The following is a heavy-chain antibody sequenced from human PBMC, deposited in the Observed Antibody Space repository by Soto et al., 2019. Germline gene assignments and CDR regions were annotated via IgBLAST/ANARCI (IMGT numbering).Heavy chain of an antibody. CDR1: GYTFTSYG. J-gene: IGHJ6*01. CDR2: ISGYNGKT. V-gene: IGHV1-18*01. Sequence: QDQLVQSGGELRKPGASVTVSCKASGYTFTSYGISWVRQAPGQGLEWMGWISGYNGKTNYAKKVQDRVTMTTDTSTSTVYLELRSLRFDDTAVYYCAREGDVPYYYYGIDVWGQGTPVNVSS. CDR3: AREGDVPYYYYGIDV. D-gene: IGHD2-21*02.